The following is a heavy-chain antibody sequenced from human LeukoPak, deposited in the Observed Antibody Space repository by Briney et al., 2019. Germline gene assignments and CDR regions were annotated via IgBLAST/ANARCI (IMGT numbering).Heavy chain of an antibody. CDR2: FDPEDGET. J-gene: IGHJ4*02. D-gene: IGHD2-2*02. CDR1: GNTVTELA. V-gene: IGHV1-24*01. Sequence: ASVKVSCKGAGNTVTELARHWGRQAPGKGHWRIGGFDPEDGETIYAQKFQGRVTMTEDTSTDTAYMELSSLRSEDTAVYYCATRRGSWVVPAALRPFDYWGQGTLVTVSS. CDR3: ATRRGSWVVPAALRPFDY.